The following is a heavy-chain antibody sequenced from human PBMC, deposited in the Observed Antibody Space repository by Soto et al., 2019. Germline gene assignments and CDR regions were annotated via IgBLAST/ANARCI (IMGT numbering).Heavy chain of an antibody. CDR1: GGSISGYY. V-gene: IGHV4-59*01. J-gene: IGHJ4*02. D-gene: IGHD3-22*01. CDR3: ASSAPDYYYDSSGLDN. Sequence: PSETLSLTCTVSGGSISGYYWSWIRQPPGKGLEWIGNIYYSGGTNYKPSLKSRVTISVDTSKNQFSLKLSSVTAADTAVYYCASSAPDYYYDSSGLDNWGQGALVTVSS. CDR2: IYYSGGT.